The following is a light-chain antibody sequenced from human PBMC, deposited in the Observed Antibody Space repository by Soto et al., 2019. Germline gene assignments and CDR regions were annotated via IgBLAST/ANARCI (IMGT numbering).Light chain of an antibody. CDR1: QSVSSNY. CDR2: AAS. CDR3: QKEGSAFT. J-gene: IGKJ3*01. Sequence: EIVLTQSPGTLSLSPGERATLSCRASQSVSSNYLAWYQHKPGQGPRLLIYAASSRATGIPDRFSGSGSGTDCTLTISRLEPEDFALYYCQKEGSAFTFGPGTKVDIK. V-gene: IGKV3-20*01.